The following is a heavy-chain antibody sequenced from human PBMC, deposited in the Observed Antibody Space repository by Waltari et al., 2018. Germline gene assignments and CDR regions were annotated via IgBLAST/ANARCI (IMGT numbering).Heavy chain of an antibody. CDR2: VHHSGKT. V-gene: IGHV4-4*02. CDR1: GDTISGNYW. J-gene: IGHJ4*02. Sequence: QVQLQESGQGLVKPTGTLSLTCAVSGDTISGNYWWSWVRQSPEKGLGWIGQVHHSGKTHYNPSLLRRPTILLDKPKNQFSLNLNFVTAADTAVYYCAGDRAIWLFFDCWGRGTLVTGSS. D-gene: IGHD2-2*01. CDR3: AGDRAIWLFFDC.